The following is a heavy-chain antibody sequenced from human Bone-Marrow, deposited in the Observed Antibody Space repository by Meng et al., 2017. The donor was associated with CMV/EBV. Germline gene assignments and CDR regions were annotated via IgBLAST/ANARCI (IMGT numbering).Heavy chain of an antibody. CDR2: INPGGIP. CDR1: GGSFNNYY. CDR3: VARAFDI. Sequence: GSLRLSCAVYGGSFNNYYGNWIRQPPGKGLEWIEEINPGGIPNYNPSLKSRVTISVDLSKNHFSLKLSSVTAADTALYYCVARAFDIWGQGTMVTVSS. V-gene: IGHV4-34*01. J-gene: IGHJ3*02.